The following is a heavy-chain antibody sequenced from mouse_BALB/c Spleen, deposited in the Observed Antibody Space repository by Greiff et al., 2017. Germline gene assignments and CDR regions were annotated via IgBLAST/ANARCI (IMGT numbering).Heavy chain of an antibody. D-gene: IGHD2-14*01. V-gene: IGHV5-17*02. CDR3: ARSGYRYDRDYFDY. CDR1: GFTFSSFG. Sequence: EVKLVESGGGLVQPGGSRKLSCAASGFTFSSFGMHWVRQAPEKGLEWVAYISSGSSTIYYADTVKGRFTISRDNPKNTLFLQMTSLRSEDTAMYYCARSGYRYDRDYFDYWGQGTTLTVSS. CDR2: ISSGSSTI. J-gene: IGHJ2*01.